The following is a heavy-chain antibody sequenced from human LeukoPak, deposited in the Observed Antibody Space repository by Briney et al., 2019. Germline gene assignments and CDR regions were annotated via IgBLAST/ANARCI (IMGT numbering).Heavy chain of an antibody. CDR2: ISHSGST. V-gene: IGHV4-34*01. CDR3: ARQYDSYFYYYLDL. D-gene: IGHD2-2*01. Sequence: SETLSLTCAVYGGSFSGYYWSWIRQPPGKGLEWIGEISHSGSTNYNPSLKSRVTMSVDTSTNQFSLKLSFVTAADTAVYYCARQYDSYFYYYLDLWGTGTTVTVSS. J-gene: IGHJ6*03. CDR1: GGSFSGYY.